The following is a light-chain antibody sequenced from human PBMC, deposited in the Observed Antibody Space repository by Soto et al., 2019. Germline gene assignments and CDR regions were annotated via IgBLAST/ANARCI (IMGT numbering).Light chain of an antibody. CDR1: RSDGGGYKY. CDR2: DVS. V-gene: IGLV2-14*01. Sequence: QSVLTQPASVSGSPGQSITISCTGTRSDGGGYKYVSWYQQHPGKAPKLMIFDVSNRPSGVSNRFSGSKSGNTASLTISGLQAEDEADYYCSSYTSSTTYVFGTGTKLTVL. J-gene: IGLJ1*01. CDR3: SSYTSSTTYV.